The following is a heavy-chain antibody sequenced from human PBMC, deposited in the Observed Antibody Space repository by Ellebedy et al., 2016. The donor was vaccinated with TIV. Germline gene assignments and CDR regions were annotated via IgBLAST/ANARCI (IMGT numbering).Heavy chain of an antibody. D-gene: IGHD1-26*01. CDR2: ISLYNGVT. CDR3: ARDAVGRGWFES. J-gene: IGHJ5*01. V-gene: IGHV1-18*01. Sequence: ASVKVSXXTSDSISSAYGISWVRQAPGQGLEWMGWISLYNGVTNYAQRVHGRVTMTTETSTKTGYMELRSLRSDDTAVYYCARDAVGRGWFESWGQGTLVTVSS. CDR1: DSISSAYG.